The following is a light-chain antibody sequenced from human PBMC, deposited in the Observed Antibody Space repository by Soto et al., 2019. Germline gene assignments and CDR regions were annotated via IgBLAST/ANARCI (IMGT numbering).Light chain of an antibody. V-gene: IGKV1-12*01. CDR2: ATS. Sequence: DIQMTQSPSFVSASVGDRVTITCRARQGISNWLAWYQQKPGKAPKLLIYATSNLQGGVPSRFSGSGSGTDCTLTLDSLQPEYSATYYCQQSSSFPLTFGPGTKVDIK. J-gene: IGKJ3*01. CDR3: QQSSSFPLT. CDR1: QGISNW.